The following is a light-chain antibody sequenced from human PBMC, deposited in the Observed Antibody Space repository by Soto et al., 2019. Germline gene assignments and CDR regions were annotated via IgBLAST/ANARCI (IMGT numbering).Light chain of an antibody. J-gene: IGLJ3*02. CDR2: EVT. V-gene: IGLV2-14*01. Sequence: QSALTQPASVSGSPGQSVTISCTGTSSDVGGYNYVSWYQQHPGKAPKLMICEVTNRPSGVSNRFSGSKSGNTASLTISGLQAEDEADYYCSSYTGSYTWVFGGGTKLTVL. CDR3: SSYTGSYTWV. CDR1: SSDVGGYNY.